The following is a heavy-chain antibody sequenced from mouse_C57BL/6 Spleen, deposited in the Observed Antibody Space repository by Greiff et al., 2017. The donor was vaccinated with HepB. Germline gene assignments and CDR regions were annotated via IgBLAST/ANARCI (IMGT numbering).Heavy chain of an antibody. CDR2: IRNKANGYTT. CDR3: ARSDSFYAMDY. CDR1: GFTFTDYY. V-gene: IGHV7-3*01. J-gene: IGHJ4*01. Sequence: VQLKESGGGLVQPGGSLSLSCAASGFTFTDYYMSWVRQPPGKALEWLGFIRNKANGYTTEYSASVKGRFTISRDNSQSILYLQMNALRAEDSATYYCARSDSFYAMDYWGQGTSVTVSS.